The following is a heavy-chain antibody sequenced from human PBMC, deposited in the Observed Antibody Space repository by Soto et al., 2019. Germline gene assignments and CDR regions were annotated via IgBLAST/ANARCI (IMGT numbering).Heavy chain of an antibody. CDR1: GGSISSYY. Sequence: SETLSLTCTVSGGSISSYYWSWIRQPPGKGLEWIGYIYYSGSTNYNPSLKSRVTISVDTSKNQFSLKLSSVTAADTAVYDCARPGSNGSYYTSYWFDSSHQRTLGTVSS. V-gene: IGHV4-59*01. D-gene: IGHD3-22*01. CDR3: ARPGSNGSYYTSYWFDS. J-gene: IGHJ5*01. CDR2: IYYSGST.